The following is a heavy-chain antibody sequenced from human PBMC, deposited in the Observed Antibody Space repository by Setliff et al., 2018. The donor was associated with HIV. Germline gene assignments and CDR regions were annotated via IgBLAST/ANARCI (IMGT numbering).Heavy chain of an antibody. CDR3: AGGSKGGFFDY. CDR2: INHSGST. V-gene: IGHV4-34*01. Sequence: PSETLSLTCAVYGGSFSGYYWSWIRQPPGKGLEWIGEINHSGSTNYNPSLKSRVTISVDMSKNQFSLKLSSVTAADTAVYYCAGGSKGGFFDYWGQGNLVTVSA. CDR1: GGSFSGYY. J-gene: IGHJ4*02. D-gene: IGHD3-16*01.